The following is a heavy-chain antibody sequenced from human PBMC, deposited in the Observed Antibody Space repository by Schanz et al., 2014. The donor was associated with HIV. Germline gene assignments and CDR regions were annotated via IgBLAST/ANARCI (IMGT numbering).Heavy chain of an antibody. CDR1: GFTFSTYR. CDR2: ISSSSTTR. CDR3: ARSPSYGMDV. V-gene: IGHV3-48*02. J-gene: IGHJ6*02. Sequence: EVRLVESGGTSVQPGGSLRLSCAASGFTFSTYRMNWARQPPGKGLEWVSYISSSSTTRHYADSVKGRFTISRDNAKNSLSLQMNSLRDEDTAVYYCARSPSYGMDVWGQGTTVTVSS.